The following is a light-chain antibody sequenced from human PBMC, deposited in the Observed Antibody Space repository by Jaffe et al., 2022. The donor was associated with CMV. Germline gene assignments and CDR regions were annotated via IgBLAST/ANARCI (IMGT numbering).Light chain of an antibody. Sequence: SYELTQPPSVSVFPGQTASITCSGDKLGNKYVCWYQQKPGQSPVLVIYQDTKRPSGIPERFSGSNSGNTATLTISGTQAMDEADYYCQAWDSSTEVFGGGTKLTVL. J-gene: IGLJ2*01. CDR1: KLGNKY. CDR3: QAWDSSTEV. CDR2: QDT. V-gene: IGLV3-1*01.